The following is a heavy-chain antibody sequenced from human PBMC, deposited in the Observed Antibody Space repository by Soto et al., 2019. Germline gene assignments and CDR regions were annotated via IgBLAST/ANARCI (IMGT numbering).Heavy chain of an antibody. Sequence: EVQLLESGGGLVQPGGSLRLSCAASGFTFSSYAMSWVRQAPGKGLEWVSAISGSGGSTYYADSVKGRFTISRDNSKNTLYLQMNSRRAEDTAVYDCATDVVVAARGWFDPWGQGTLVTVSS. CDR1: GFTFSSYA. J-gene: IGHJ5*02. CDR2: ISGSGGST. V-gene: IGHV3-23*01. CDR3: ATDVVVAARGWFDP. D-gene: IGHD2-15*01.